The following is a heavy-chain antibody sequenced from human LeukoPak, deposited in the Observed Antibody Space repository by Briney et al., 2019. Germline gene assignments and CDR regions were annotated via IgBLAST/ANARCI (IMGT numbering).Heavy chain of an antibody. CDR1: GYTFTSYG. CDR2: ISAYNDNT. J-gene: IGHJ5*02. Sequence: GASVKVSCKASGYTFTSYGISWVRQAPGQGLEWMGWISAYNDNTNYAQKLQGRVTMTTDTSTSTAYMELRSLRSDDTAVYYCARAVAEDYCSSASCYYNWFDPWGQGTLVTVSS. CDR3: ARAVAEDYCSSASCYYNWFDP. V-gene: IGHV1-18*01. D-gene: IGHD2-2*01.